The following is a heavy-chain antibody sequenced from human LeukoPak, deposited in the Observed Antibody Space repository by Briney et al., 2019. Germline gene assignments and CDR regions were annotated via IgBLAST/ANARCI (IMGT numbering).Heavy chain of an antibody. D-gene: IGHD3-22*01. CDR1: GFTFRDYY. CDR2: ISSSGSTI. Sequence: GGSLRLSCAASGFTFRDYYMSWIRHAPGKGLEWVSYISSSGSTIYYADSVKGRFTISRDNAKNSLYLQMNSLRAEDTAVYDCARYYYDSSGYYYFDYWGQGTLVTVSS. V-gene: IGHV3-11*04. CDR3: ARYYYDSSGYYYFDY. J-gene: IGHJ4*02.